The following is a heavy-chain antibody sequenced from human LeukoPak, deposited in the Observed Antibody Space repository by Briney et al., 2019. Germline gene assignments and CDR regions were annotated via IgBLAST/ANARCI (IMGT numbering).Heavy chain of an antibody. Sequence: SETLSLTCTVSGGSISSYYWSWIRQPPGKGLEWIGYIYYSGSTNYNPSLKSRVTISVDTSKNQFSLKLSSVTAADTAVYYCARHRSSGWCPSYWGQGTLVTVSS. CDR2: IYYSGST. V-gene: IGHV4-59*08. CDR3: ARHRSSGWCPSY. J-gene: IGHJ4*02. CDR1: GGSISSYY. D-gene: IGHD6-19*01.